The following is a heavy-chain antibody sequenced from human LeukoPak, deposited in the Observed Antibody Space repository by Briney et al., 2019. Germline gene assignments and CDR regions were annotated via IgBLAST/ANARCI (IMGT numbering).Heavy chain of an antibody. V-gene: IGHV3-23*01. CDR2: ISGSGGST. Sequence: VGSLRLSCAASGFTFSSYGMSWVRQAPGKGLEWVSAISGSGGSTYYADSVKGRFTISRDNSKNTLYLQMNSLRAEDTAVYYCAKENYYGSGSYYFDYWGQGTLVTVSS. CDR3: AKENYYGSGSYYFDY. D-gene: IGHD3-10*01. J-gene: IGHJ4*02. CDR1: GFTFSSYG.